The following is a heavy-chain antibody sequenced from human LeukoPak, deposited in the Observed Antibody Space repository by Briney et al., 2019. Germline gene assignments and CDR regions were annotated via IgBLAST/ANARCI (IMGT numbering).Heavy chain of an antibody. V-gene: IGHV3-66*01. CDR3: AGATYDILTGYAPLDY. Sequence: PGGSLRLSCAASGFTVSSKYMNWVRQAPEKGLEWVSVIYTGGYTYYADSVKGRFTISRDNSKNTLHLQMNSLRAEDAAVYYCAGATYDILTGYAPLDYWGQGTLVTVSS. J-gene: IGHJ4*02. D-gene: IGHD3-9*01. CDR2: IYTGGYT. CDR1: GFTVSSKY.